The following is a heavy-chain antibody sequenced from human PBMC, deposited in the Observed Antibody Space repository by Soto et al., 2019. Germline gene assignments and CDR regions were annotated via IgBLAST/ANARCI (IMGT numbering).Heavy chain of an antibody. J-gene: IGHJ6*02. CDR3: ARQGYGPLHGLVDG. CDR2: VHHSWGS. V-gene: IGHV4-59*08. CDR1: GGSISSYY. D-gene: IGHD1-1*01. Sequence: QVQLQESGPGLVKPSETLSLSCTVSGGSISSYYWSWFRQSPGKRMEWIGYVHHSWGSSYNPSLQRRVAISLDTSKSQFSLKVTSVTATATAVYYCARQGYGPLHGLVDGWGQGTTVTVSS.